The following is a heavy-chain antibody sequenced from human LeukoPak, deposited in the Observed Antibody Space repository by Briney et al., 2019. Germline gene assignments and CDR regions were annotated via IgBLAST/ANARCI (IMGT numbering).Heavy chain of an antibody. CDR2: FDPEDGET. CDR1: GYTLTELS. CDR3: ATEPKHSSSWSNWFDP. J-gene: IGHJ5*02. V-gene: IGHV1-24*01. D-gene: IGHD6-13*01. Sequence: ASVKVSCKVSGYTLTELSMHWVRQAPGKGLEWMGGFDPEDGETIYAQKFQGRVTMTEDTSTDTAYMVLSSLRSEDTAVYYCATEPKHSSSWSNWFDPWGQGTLVTVSS.